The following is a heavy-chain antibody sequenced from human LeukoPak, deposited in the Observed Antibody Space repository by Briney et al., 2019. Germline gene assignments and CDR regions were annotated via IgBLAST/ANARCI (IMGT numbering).Heavy chain of an antibody. J-gene: IGHJ5*02. CDR3: ARDSLGYCSSTSCPPP. Sequence: GGSLRLSCAASGFTFSDYTMNWVRQAPGKGLEWVSSISSSSSYIYYADSVKGRYTISRDNAKNSLYLQMNSLRAEDTAVYYCARDSLGYCSSTSCPPPWGQGTLVTVSS. CDR1: GFTFSDYT. V-gene: IGHV3-21*01. CDR2: ISSSSSYI. D-gene: IGHD2-2*01.